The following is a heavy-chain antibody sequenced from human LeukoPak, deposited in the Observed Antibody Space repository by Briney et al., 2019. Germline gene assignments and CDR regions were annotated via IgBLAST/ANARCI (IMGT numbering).Heavy chain of an antibody. CDR2: IKQDGSEK. V-gene: IGHV3-7*03. CDR1: GFTFSSYW. D-gene: IGHD2-2*01. Sequence: GGSLRLSCAASGFTFSSYWMSWVRQAPGKGLEWVANIKQDGSEKYYVDSVKGRFTISRDNAKNSLYLQMNSLRAEDTAVYYCARDRDCSSTSCPRNFQHWGQGTLVPVSS. CDR3: ARDRDCSSTSCPRNFQH. J-gene: IGHJ1*01.